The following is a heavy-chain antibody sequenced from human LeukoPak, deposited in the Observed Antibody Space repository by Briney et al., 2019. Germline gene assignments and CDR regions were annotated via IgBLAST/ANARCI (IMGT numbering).Heavy chain of an antibody. D-gene: IGHD3-10*01. J-gene: IGHJ4*02. CDR1: GFSVTTDSYC. Sequence: KSSETLSLTCTVSGFSVTTDSYCWGWLRQPPGKGLEWIGYDYCGGNTNYDPSLKRRVTISVDTSKNQFSLTLTSVAAADTAVYFCARDHFGSLDSWGQGILVTVSS. V-gene: IGHV4-61*01. CDR3: ARDHFGSLDS. CDR2: DYCGGNT.